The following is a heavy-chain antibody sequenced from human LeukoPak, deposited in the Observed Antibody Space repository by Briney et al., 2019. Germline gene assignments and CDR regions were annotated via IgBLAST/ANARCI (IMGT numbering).Heavy chain of an antibody. V-gene: IGHV4-4*07. D-gene: IGHD2-2*01. Sequence: SETLSLTCTVSGGSISSYYWSWIRQPAGKGLEWIGRIYTSGSTNYNPSLKSRVTMSVDTSKNQFSLKLSSVTAADTAVYYCARGAYYSSTSCYFSSYWFDPWGQGTLVTVSS. CDR2: IYTSGST. CDR1: GGSISSYY. J-gene: IGHJ5*02. CDR3: ARGAYYSSTSCYFSSYWFDP.